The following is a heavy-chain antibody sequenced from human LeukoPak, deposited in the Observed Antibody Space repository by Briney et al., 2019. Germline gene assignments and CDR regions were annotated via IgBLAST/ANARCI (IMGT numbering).Heavy chain of an antibody. CDR3: ARGDFNYYDSSGYYYLCY. V-gene: IGHV1-18*01. Sequence: ASVKVSCKASGYTFINYGISWVRQAPGQGLEWMGWISAYNGNTNYAEKFQGRVTVTTDTPTSTAYMEVRSLRYDDTAVYYCARGDFNYYDSSGYYYLCYWGQGTLVTVSS. CDR2: ISAYNGNT. CDR1: GYTFINYG. D-gene: IGHD3-22*01. J-gene: IGHJ4*02.